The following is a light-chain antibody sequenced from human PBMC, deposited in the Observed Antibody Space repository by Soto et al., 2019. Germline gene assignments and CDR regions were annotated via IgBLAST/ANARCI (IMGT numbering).Light chain of an antibody. J-gene: IGKJ2*01. CDR1: QRLTND. CDR3: QQYNNWPPYT. CDR2: GAS. V-gene: IGKV3-15*01. Sequence: EIVLTQSPGTLSFSPGERATLTCRASQRLTNDYLAWFQQKPGQAPRLLIYGASTRATGIPARFSGSGSGTEFTLTISSLQSEDFAVYYCQQYNNWPPYTFGQGTKLEIK.